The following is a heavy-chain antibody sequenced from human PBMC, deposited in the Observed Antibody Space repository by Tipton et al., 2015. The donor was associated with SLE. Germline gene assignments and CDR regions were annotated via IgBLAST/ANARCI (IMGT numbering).Heavy chain of an antibody. CDR3: ARDSHMVSYGDYDPFDY. CDR2: ISSSSSYI. J-gene: IGHJ4*02. V-gene: IGHV3-21*01. Sequence: GSLRLSCAASGFTFSSYSMNWVRQAPGKGLEWVSSISSSSSYIYYADSVKGRFTISRDNAKNSLYLQMNSLRAEDTAVYYCARDSHMVSYGDYDPFDYWGQGTLVTVSS. D-gene: IGHD4-17*01. CDR1: GFTFSSYS.